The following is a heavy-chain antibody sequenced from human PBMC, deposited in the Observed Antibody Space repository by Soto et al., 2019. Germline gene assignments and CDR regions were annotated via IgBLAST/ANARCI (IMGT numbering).Heavy chain of an antibody. CDR3: AREWSYYDTYYFDY. D-gene: IGHD1-26*01. V-gene: IGHV4-4*07. Sequence: SETLSLTCTVSGGSISIYYWSWIRHPAGKGLEWIGRIYTSGSTNYNPSLKSRVTMSVDTSKNQFSLKLSSVTAADTAVYYCAREWSYYDTYYFDYWGQGTLVTVSS. CDR2: IYTSGST. CDR1: GGSISIYY. J-gene: IGHJ4*02.